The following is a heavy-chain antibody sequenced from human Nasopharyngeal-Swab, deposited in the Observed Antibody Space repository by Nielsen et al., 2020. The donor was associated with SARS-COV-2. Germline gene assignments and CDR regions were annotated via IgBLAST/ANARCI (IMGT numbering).Heavy chain of an antibody. D-gene: IGHD3-9*01. J-gene: IGHJ4*02. CDR3: VRDYTVNYYGLSTDYYAPLDS. CDR2: NKKKGDRYTT. V-gene: IGHV3-72*01. Sequence: GESLKISCEASGFRFSDYFMDWVRQAPGKGPEWVGRNKKKGDRYTTEYAASVKGRFTISRDDSKNSLYLQMNSLSAEDTAVYYCVRDYTVNYYGLSTDYYAPLDSWGQGTLVTVSS. CDR1: GFRFSDYF.